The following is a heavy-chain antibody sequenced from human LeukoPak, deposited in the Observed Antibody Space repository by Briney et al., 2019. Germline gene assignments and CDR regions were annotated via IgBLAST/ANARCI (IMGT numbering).Heavy chain of an antibody. CDR1: GGSVTSTNW. D-gene: IGHD3-3*01. V-gene: IGHV4-4*02. J-gene: IGHJ4*02. CDR3: AREGGFYRPLDY. CDR2: VHLDGRT. Sequence: SETLSLTCGVSGGSVTSTNWGAWVRQPPGKGLEWIGEVHLDGRTNYNPSLKSRLIMSVDLPENHISLKLTSVTAADTAVYYCAREGGFYRPLDYSGQGTLVTVSS.